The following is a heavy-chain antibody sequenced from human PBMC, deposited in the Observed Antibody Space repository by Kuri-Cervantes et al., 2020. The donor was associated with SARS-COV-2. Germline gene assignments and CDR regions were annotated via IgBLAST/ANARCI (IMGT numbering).Heavy chain of an antibody. CDR3: ARVPGVGATPVDY. J-gene: IGHJ4*02. D-gene: IGHD1-26*01. CDR1: GFTFSSYA. CDR2: IYSGGST. Sequence: GESLKISCAASGFTFSSYAMSWVRQAPGKGLEWVSVIYSGGSTYYADSVKGRFTISRDNAKNSLYLQMNSLRAEDTAVYYCARVPGVGATPVDYWGQGTLVTVSS. V-gene: IGHV3-66*01.